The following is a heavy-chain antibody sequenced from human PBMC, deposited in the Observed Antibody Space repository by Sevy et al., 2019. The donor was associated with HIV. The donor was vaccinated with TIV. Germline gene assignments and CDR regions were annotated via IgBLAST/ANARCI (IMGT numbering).Heavy chain of an antibody. CDR1: GFTFTSYS. V-gene: IGHV3-30-3*01. D-gene: IGHD1-1*01. CDR2: ISYDATNK. Sequence: GGSLRLSCAASGFTFTSYSMHWVRQAPGKGLEWVATISYDATNKHYADSVKGRFTISRDNYRNSLFLQMNSLRSEDTAVYYCALERLSSNVAEYFQNWGQGTLVTVSS. CDR3: ALERLSSNVAEYFQN. J-gene: IGHJ1*01.